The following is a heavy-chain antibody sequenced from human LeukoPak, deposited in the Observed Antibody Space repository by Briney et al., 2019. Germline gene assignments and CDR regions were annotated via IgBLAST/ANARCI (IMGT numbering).Heavy chain of an antibody. D-gene: IGHD3-22*01. J-gene: IGHJ3*02. CDR1: GGTFSSYA. Sequence: ASVKVSCKASGGTFSSYAISWVRQAPGQGLEWMGGIIPIFGTANYAQKFQGRVTITADKSTSTAYMELSSLRSEDTAVYYCAKGPEKTYYYDSSSYYQYAFDIWGQGTMVTVSS. V-gene: IGHV1-69*06. CDR3: AKGPEKTYYYDSSSYYQYAFDI. CDR2: IIPIFGTA.